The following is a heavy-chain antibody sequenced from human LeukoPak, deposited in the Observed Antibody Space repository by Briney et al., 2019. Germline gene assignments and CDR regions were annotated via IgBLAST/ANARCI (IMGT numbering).Heavy chain of an antibody. CDR3: ARHSENVPVAALDY. V-gene: IGHV4-39*01. CDR2: IYFGRTT. Sequence: SETLSLTCTVSGDSITSSSHHWGWIRQSPGKGLEWIGSIYFGRTTYYNPSLSSRVALSVVTSKNQFSLQLTSVTAADTAVYYCARHSENVPVAALDYWGQGTLITVSS. CDR1: GDSITSSSHH. J-gene: IGHJ4*02. D-gene: IGHD6-19*01.